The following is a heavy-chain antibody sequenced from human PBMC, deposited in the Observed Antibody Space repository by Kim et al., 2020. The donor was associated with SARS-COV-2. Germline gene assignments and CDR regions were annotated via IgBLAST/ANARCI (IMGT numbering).Heavy chain of an antibody. Sequence: NYAQKFQGRVPITADKSTSTAYMELSSLRSEDTAVYYCARDSGSSWCQDYWGQGTLVTVSS. CDR3: ARDSGSSWCQDY. D-gene: IGHD6-13*01. J-gene: IGHJ4*02. V-gene: IGHV1-69*04.